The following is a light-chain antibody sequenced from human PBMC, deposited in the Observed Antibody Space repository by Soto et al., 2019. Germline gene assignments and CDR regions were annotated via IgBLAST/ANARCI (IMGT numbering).Light chain of an antibody. CDR3: QQRVSWPYT. CDR2: DAS. J-gene: IGKJ2*01. V-gene: IGKV3-11*01. CDR1: QFVDQY. Sequence: EIVLTQSPATLSLSPGEGATLSCRASQFVDQYLAWYQQKPGQSPRLLIYDASDRATGIPARFSGSGFGTDFTLTISSLEPDDFAVYYCQQRVSWPYTFGQGAKLEIK.